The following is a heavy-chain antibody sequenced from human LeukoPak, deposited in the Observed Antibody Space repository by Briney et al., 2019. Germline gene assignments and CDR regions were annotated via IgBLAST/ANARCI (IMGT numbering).Heavy chain of an antibody. V-gene: IGHV3-23*01. D-gene: IGHD6-13*01. Sequence: GGSLRLYCAASGFTFSSYAVSWVRQAPGKGLEWVSTISETGGSTYYADSVKGRFTISRDNSENTLYLQMNSLRADDTAVYYCAREAAEQQLVGWFDPWGQGTLVTVSS. CDR3: AREAAEQQLVGWFDP. CDR2: ISETGGST. CDR1: GFTFSSYA. J-gene: IGHJ5*02.